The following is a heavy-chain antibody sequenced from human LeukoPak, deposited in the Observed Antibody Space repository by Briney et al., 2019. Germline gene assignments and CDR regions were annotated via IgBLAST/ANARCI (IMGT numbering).Heavy chain of an antibody. Sequence: SETLSLTCTVSGGSISGYYWSWIRQPPGKGLEWIGYISQTGSTTYNPSLESRVTMSVDMSKNQFSLQLSSVTAADTAIYYCVRQPYISGAYYFDYWGQGTLVTVSS. CDR3: VRQPYISGAYYFDY. D-gene: IGHD3-22*01. J-gene: IGHJ4*02. V-gene: IGHV4-59*08. CDR1: GGSISGYY. CDR2: ISQTGST.